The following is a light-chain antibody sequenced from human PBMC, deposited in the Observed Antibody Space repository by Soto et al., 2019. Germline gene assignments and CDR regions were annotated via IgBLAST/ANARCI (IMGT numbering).Light chain of an antibody. V-gene: IGLV2-14*01. CDR2: GVS. J-gene: IGLJ1*01. CDR1: RSDIGSYNY. CDR3: ISYTGSSTSYV. Sequence: QSVLTQPASVSGSPGQSITISCSGTRSDIGSYNYVAWYQQFPGKTPKILIYGVSNRPSGVSSRFSGSKSGDTASLTISGLQAEDEADYCCISYTGSSTSYVFGSGTKGTVL.